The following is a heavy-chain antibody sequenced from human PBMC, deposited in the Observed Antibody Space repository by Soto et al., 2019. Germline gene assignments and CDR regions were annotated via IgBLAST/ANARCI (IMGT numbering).Heavy chain of an antibody. V-gene: IGHV1-46*03. CDR2: INPNGGST. Sequence: QVQLVQPGAEVKKPGASVKFSCKASGYIFTNFYIHWVRQAPGQGLEWIGIINPNGGSTNYAQNCQGRVTMTRDTSTSTVYMDLSSLRSEDTAVYYCTRGLASGDYWCQGTLITVSS. D-gene: IGHD6-6*01. J-gene: IGHJ4*02. CDR3: TRGLASGDY. CDR1: GYIFTNFY.